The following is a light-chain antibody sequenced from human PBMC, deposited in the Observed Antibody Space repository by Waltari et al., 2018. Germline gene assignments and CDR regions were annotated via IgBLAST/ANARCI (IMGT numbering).Light chain of an antibody. Sequence: DIQMTQSPSSLSASIGDRVTITCRASEGISNYVAWFQQKPGKAPKSLIYAASTVHRGVPSKFTGSGFETDFTLTITSLQPDDFATYYCQQYNQYPHTFGQGTRLE. V-gene: IGKV1-16*02. CDR1: EGISNY. J-gene: IGKJ2*01. CDR3: QQYNQYPHT. CDR2: AAS.